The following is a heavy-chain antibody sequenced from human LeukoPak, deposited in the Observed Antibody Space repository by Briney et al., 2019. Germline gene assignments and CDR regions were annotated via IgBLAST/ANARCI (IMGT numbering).Heavy chain of an antibody. Sequence: ASVKVSCKASGYTFTSYGISWVRPAPGQGLEWMGWISAYNGNTNYAQKLQGRVTMTTDTSTSTAYMELRSLRSDDTAVYYCARVSEGITFGGVIVISPKYWGQGTLVTVSS. V-gene: IGHV1-18*01. J-gene: IGHJ4*02. CDR1: GYTFTSYG. CDR3: ARVSEGITFGGVIVISPKY. D-gene: IGHD3-16*02. CDR2: ISAYNGNT.